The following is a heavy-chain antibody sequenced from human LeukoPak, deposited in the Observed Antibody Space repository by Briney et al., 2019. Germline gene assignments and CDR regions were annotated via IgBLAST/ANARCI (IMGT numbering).Heavy chain of an antibody. CDR2: IIPILGIA. CDR3: ARGVVATIEY. Sequence: SVKVSCKASGYTFTGYYMHWVRQAPGQGLEWMGRIIPILGIANYAQKFQGRVTITADKSTSTAYMELSSLRSEDTAVYYCARGVVATIEYWGQGTLVTVSS. J-gene: IGHJ4*02. CDR1: GYTFTGYY. D-gene: IGHD5-12*01. V-gene: IGHV1-69*04.